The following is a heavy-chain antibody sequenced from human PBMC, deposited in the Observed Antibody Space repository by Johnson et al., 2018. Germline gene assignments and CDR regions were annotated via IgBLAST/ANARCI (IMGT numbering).Heavy chain of an antibody. Sequence: QVQLVQSGGGVVQPGRSLRLSCAASGFTFSSNGMHWVRQAPGKGLEWVAVIWNDGSNKYYADSVKGRFTISRDNSKNTLYLQMNSPRAEDTAVYYCAKGRGEWEMFWYFDLWGRGTLVTVSS. V-gene: IGHV3-33*06. CDR1: GFTFSSNG. J-gene: IGHJ2*01. D-gene: IGHD1-26*01. CDR2: IWNDGSNK. CDR3: AKGRGEWEMFWYFDL.